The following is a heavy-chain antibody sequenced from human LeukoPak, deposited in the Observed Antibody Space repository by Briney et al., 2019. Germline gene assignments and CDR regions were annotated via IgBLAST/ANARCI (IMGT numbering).Heavy chain of an antibody. D-gene: IGHD3-10*01. CDR1: GYSISSGYY. J-gene: IGHJ4*02. Sequence: PSETLSLTCTVSGYSISSGYYWGWIRQPPGKGLEWIGSIYHSGSTYYNPSLKSRVTISVDTSKSQFSLKLSSVTAADTAVYYFAREIYFGSGFYFDYWGQGTLVTVSS. V-gene: IGHV4-38-2*02. CDR3: AREIYFGSGFYFDY. CDR2: IYHSGST.